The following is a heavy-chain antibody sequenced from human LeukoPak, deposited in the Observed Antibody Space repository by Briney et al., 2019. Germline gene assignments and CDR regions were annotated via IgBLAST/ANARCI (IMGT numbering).Heavy chain of an antibody. CDR1: GFVVTSNY. D-gene: IGHD4-17*01. CDR2: IYSGGST. J-gene: IGHJ3*02. V-gene: IGHV3-53*01. Sequence: GGSLRLSCAASGFVVTSNYMSWVRQAPGKGLEWVSFIYSGGSTVYADPVKGRFTISRDNAQNSLYLQMNSLRAEDSSVYYCARPTTVTTISADAFDIWGQGTMVTVSS. CDR3: ARPTTVTTISADAFDI.